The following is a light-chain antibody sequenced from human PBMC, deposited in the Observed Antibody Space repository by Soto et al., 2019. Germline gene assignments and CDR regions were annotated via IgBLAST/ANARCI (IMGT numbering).Light chain of an antibody. CDR3: QHYGHPQWT. J-gene: IGKJ1*01. CDR1: QIGNTNY. Sequence: EMVLTQSPGTLSLSPGERATLHCRASQIGNTNYLAWYQQRPGQPPRLLIYSVFTRANGTPDRLSGSGSGTDFTLTISRLAPEDSALYYCQHYGHPQWTFGPGTRVETK. V-gene: IGKV3-20*01. CDR2: SVF.